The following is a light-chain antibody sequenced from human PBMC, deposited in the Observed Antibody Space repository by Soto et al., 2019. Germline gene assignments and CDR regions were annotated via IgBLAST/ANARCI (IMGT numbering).Light chain of an antibody. CDR3: QQFRNWPWT. J-gene: IGKJ1*01. CDR1: QSISIN. V-gene: IGKV3D-15*01. Sequence: EIVLTQSPGTLSVSPGDRVTLSCRASQSISINLAWYQHKPGQAPRLLIHGASTRATGVPARISGSGSGTEFTLTISSLQSEDFAVYYCQQFRNWPWTFGQGTTVEVK. CDR2: GAS.